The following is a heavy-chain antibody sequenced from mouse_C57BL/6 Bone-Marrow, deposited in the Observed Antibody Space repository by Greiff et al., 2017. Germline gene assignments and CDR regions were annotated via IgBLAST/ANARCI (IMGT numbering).Heavy chain of an antibody. CDR3: ARQLLYYCNSAWFAY. Sequence: VQVVESGAELVKPGASVKISCKASGYAFSSYWLNWVKQRPGKGLEWIGQIYPGDGDTNYNGKFKGKATLTADKSSSTAYMQLSSLTSEDSAVYFCARQLLYYCNSAWFAYWGQGTLVTVSA. CDR2: IYPGDGDT. J-gene: IGHJ3*01. D-gene: IGHD2-1*01. V-gene: IGHV1-80*01. CDR1: GYAFSSYW.